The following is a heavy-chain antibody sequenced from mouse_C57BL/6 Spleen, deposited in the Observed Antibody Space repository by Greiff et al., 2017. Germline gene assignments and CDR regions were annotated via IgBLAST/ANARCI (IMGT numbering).Heavy chain of an antibody. J-gene: IGHJ2*01. CDR2: ISYDGSN. V-gene: IGHV3-6*01. CDR1: GYSITSGYY. Sequence: EVKLQESGPGLVKPSQSLSLTCSVTGYSITSGYYWNWLRQFPGNKLEWMGYISYDGSNNYNPSLTNRISITRDTSKKQFFLKLNSVTTEDTATYYCARRGYYGRSYWGQGTTLTVSS. CDR3: ARRGYYGRSY. D-gene: IGHD1-1*01.